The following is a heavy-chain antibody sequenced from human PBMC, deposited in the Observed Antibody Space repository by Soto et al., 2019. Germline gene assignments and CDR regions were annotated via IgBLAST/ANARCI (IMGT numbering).Heavy chain of an antibody. CDR3: ARVNTMVRGLPPDY. CDR1: GGSFSGYY. Sequence: SETLSLTCAVYGGSFSGYYWSWIRQPPGKGLEWIGETNHSGSTNYNPSLKSRVTISVDTSKNQFSLKLSSVTAADTAVYYCARVNTMVRGLPPDYWGQGTLLTVSS. D-gene: IGHD3-10*01. CDR2: TNHSGST. J-gene: IGHJ4*02. V-gene: IGHV4-34*01.